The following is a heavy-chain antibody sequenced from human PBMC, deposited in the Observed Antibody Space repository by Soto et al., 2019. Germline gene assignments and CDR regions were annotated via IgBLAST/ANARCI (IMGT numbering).Heavy chain of an antibody. Sequence: QVQLVESGGGVVQPGRSLRLSCAASGFTFSSYGMHWVRQAPGKGLEWVAVIWYDGSNKYYADSVKGRFTISRDNSKNTLYLQMNSRRAEDTAVYYCARVDTAMGYDAFDIWGQGPMVTVSS. CDR3: ARVDTAMGYDAFDI. CDR1: GFTFSSYG. V-gene: IGHV3-33*01. J-gene: IGHJ3*02. CDR2: IWYDGSNK. D-gene: IGHD5-18*01.